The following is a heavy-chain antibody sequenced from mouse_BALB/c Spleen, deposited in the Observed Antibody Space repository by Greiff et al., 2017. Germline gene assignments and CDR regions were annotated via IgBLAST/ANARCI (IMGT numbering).Heavy chain of an antibody. Sequence: VQLQQSGAELVRPGVSVKISCKGSGYTFTDYAMHWVKQSHAKSLEWIGVISTYYGDASYNQKFKGKATMTVDKSSSTAYMELARLTSEDSAIYYCARSITTVGYYFDYWGQGTTLTVSS. V-gene: IGHV1S137*01. D-gene: IGHD1-1*01. CDR2: ISTYYGDA. CDR1: GYTFTDYA. J-gene: IGHJ2*01. CDR3: ARSITTVGYYFDY.